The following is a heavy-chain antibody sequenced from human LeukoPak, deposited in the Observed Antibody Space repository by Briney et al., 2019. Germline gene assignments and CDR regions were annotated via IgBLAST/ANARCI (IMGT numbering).Heavy chain of an antibody. CDR1: GFTFSSYA. D-gene: IGHD4-17*01. Sequence: GGSLRLSCAASGFTFSSYAMSWVRQAPGKGLEWVSGISGSSGSTYYTDSVKGRFTISRDNSKNTLYLQMDSLRAEDTAVYYCAKDARVTTVTNFDYWGQGTLVTVSS. CDR3: AKDARVTTVTNFDY. J-gene: IGHJ4*02. V-gene: IGHV3-23*01. CDR2: ISGSSGST.